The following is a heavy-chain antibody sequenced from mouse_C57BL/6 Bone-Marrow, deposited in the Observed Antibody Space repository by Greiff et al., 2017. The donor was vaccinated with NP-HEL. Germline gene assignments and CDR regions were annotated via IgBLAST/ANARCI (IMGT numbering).Heavy chain of an antibody. CDR2: IWRGGST. CDR1: GFSLTSYG. J-gene: IGHJ1*03. Sequence: VQLQQSGPGLVQPSQSLSITCTVSGFSLTSYGVHWVRQSPGKGLEWLGVIWRGGSTDYNAAFISRLSISKDNSKSQVFFKMNSLQADDTAIYYCARSSSPSYWYFDVGGTGTTVTVSS. D-gene: IGHD1-1*01. CDR3: ARSSSPSYWYFDV. V-gene: IGHV2-2*01.